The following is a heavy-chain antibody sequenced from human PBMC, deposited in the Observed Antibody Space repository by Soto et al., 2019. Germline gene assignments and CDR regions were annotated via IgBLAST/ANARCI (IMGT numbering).Heavy chain of an antibody. CDR1: GFTFSSYG. CDR3: AKDRRAGGNYGFYSDF. V-gene: IGHV3-23*01. CDR2: SSATGSGT. Sequence: EMQLLESGGGLVQPGGSLRLSCAVSGFTFSSYGMTWVRQAPGKGLEWISFSSATGSGTYYADSVKGRFTISRDNSKTTLYLQMTSLRADDTAVYYCAKDRRAGGNYGFYSDFWGQGALVIVSS. D-gene: IGHD1-7*01. J-gene: IGHJ4*02.